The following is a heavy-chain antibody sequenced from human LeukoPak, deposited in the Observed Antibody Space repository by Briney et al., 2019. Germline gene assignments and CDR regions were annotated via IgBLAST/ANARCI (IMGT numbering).Heavy chain of an antibody. Sequence: PGGSLRLSCAASGFTFSSYWMSWVRQAPGKGLEWVANVKKNGSEKYYVDSVKGRFTISRDNAKNSLYLQMNSLRAEDTAVYYCRTGHYDGSAWGQGTLVTVSS. J-gene: IGHJ5*02. CDR1: GFTFSSYW. V-gene: IGHV3-7*01. CDR3: RTGHYDGSA. CDR2: VKKNGSEK. D-gene: IGHD4-23*01.